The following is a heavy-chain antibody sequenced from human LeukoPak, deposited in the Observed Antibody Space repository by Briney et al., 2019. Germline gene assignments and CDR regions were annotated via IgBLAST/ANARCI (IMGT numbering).Heavy chain of an antibody. D-gene: IGHD3-10*01. CDR1: GYTFTGYY. J-gene: IGHJ6*02. Sequence: ASVKVSCKASGYTFTGYYMHWVRQAPGQGHEWMGWINPNSGGTNYAQKFQGRVTMTRDTSISTDYMELSRLRSDDTATYYCARDQTISVVRGVTSGQDYKDCSYVMDVWGQGTTVTVSS. V-gene: IGHV1-2*02. CDR2: INPNSGGT. CDR3: ARDQTISVVRGVTSGQDYKDCSYVMDV.